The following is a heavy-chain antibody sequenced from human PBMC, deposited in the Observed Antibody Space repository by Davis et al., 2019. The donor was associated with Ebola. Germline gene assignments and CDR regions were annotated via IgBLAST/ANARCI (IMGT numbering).Heavy chain of an antibody. CDR2: IVVGSGNT. CDR3: AGSDFDP. J-gene: IGHJ5*02. Sequence: ASSVNVSCKASRFTFTNPAVQWVRQARGQRLEWIGWIVVGSGNTNYAQKFQERVTITRDMSTSTAYMELSSLRSEDTAVYYCAGSDFDPWGQGTLVTVSS. CDR1: RFTFTNPA. V-gene: IGHV1-58*01.